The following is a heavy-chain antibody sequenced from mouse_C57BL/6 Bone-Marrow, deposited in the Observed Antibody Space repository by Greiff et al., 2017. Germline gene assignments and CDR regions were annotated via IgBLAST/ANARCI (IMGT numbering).Heavy chain of an antibody. CDR1: GYTFTDYY. CDR3: ARKSTTVVATRDFAY. D-gene: IGHD1-1*01. J-gene: IGHJ3*01. CDR2: INPNNGGT. Sequence: VQLQQSGPELVKPGASVKISCKASGYTFTDYYMNWVKQSHGKSLEWIGDINPNNGGTSYNQKFKGKATLTVDKSSSTAYMELRSLTSEDSAVYYCARKSTTVVATRDFAYWGQGTLVTVSA. V-gene: IGHV1-26*01.